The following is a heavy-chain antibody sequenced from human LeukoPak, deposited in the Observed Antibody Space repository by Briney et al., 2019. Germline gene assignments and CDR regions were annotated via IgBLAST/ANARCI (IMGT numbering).Heavy chain of an antibody. CDR1: GGSISSYY. Sequence: SETLSLTRTVSGGSISSYYWSWIRQPPGKGLEWIGYIYYSGSTNYNPSLKSRVTISVDTSKNQFSLKLSSVTAADTAVYYCAREDTAMGTWGQGTLVTVSS. CDR3: AREDTAMGT. D-gene: IGHD5-18*01. CDR2: IYYSGST. J-gene: IGHJ4*02. V-gene: IGHV4-59*01.